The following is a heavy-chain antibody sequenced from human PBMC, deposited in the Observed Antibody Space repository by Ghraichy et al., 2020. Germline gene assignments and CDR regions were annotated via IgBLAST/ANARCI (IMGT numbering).Heavy chain of an antibody. V-gene: IGHV4-34*01. CDR3: AREIAVAGTRCLDY. CDR1: GGSFSGYY. D-gene: IGHD6-19*01. J-gene: IGHJ4*02. Sequence: SETLSLTCAVYGGSFSGYYWSWIRQPPGKGLEWIGEINHSGSTNYNPSLKSRVTISVDTSKNQFSLKLSSVTAADTAVYYCAREIAVAGTRCLDYWGQGTLVTVSS. CDR2: INHSGST.